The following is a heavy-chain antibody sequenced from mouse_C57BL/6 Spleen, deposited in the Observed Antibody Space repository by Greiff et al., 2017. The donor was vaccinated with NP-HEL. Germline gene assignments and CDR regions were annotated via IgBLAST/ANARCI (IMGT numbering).Heavy chain of an antibody. CDR1: GFNIKNTY. V-gene: IGHV14-3*01. D-gene: IGHD2-3*01. J-gene: IGHJ3*01. Sequence: VHVKQSVAELVRPGASVKLSCTASGFNIKNTYMHWVKQRPEQGLEWIGRIDPANGNTKYAPKFQGKATITADTSSNTAYLQLSSLTSEDTAIYYCASQGADGYLAWFAYWGQGTLVTVSA. CDR3: ASQGADGYLAWFAY. CDR2: IDPANGNT.